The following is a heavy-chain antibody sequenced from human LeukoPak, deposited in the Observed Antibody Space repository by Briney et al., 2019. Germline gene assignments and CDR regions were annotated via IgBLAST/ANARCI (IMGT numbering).Heavy chain of an antibody. Sequence: SETLSLTCTVSGGSISPNFWTWMRQSPGKGLEWIGYIHYTGSTNYNPSLKGRVTMSVDTSRNQFSLNVTSVTAADTAVYYCARYHSSDFAFDYWGQGTLVTVSS. J-gene: IGHJ4*02. V-gene: IGHV4-59*08. CDR2: IHYTGST. D-gene: IGHD3-22*01. CDR1: GGSISPNF. CDR3: ARYHSSDFAFDY.